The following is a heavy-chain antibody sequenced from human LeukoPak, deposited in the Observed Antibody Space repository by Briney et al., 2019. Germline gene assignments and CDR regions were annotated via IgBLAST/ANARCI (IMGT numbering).Heavy chain of an antibody. CDR1: GGSISSSSYY. D-gene: IGHD2-2*02. CDR2: IYYSGST. Sequence: PSETLSLTCTVSGGSISSSSYYWGWIRQPPGKGLEWIGSIYYSGSTYYNPSLKSRVTISVDTSKNQFSLKLSSVTAADTAVYYCASLRPDIVVVPAAIDWFDPWGQGTLVTVSS. CDR3: ASLRPDIVVVPAAIDWFDP. V-gene: IGHV4-39*01. J-gene: IGHJ5*02.